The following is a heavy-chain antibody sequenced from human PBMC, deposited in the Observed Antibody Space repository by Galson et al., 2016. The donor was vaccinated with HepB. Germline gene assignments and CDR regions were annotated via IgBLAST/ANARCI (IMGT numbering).Heavy chain of an antibody. V-gene: IGHV1-69*13. D-gene: IGHD5-12*01. CDR2: IIPIFASP. Sequence: SVKVSCKASGAMFRNYVIHWVRQAPGQGLEWMGGIIPIFASPNYAQMFQGRVTITADESTTTAYMELSSLTSADTAVYYCARPANPSGDDPYYFDYWGQGTLVTVSS. CDR3: ARPANPSGDDPYYFDY. J-gene: IGHJ4*02. CDR1: GAMFRNYV.